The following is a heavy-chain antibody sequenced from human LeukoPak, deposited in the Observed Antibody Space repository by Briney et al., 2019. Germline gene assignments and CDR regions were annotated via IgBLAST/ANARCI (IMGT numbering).Heavy chain of an antibody. CDR2: IKKKSEGATT. J-gene: IGHJ4*02. CDR3: TNHFAS. D-gene: IGHD3-3*02. Sequence: SGGSLRLSCAASGFSFTDAWLSWVRQAPGKGLEWVGRIKKKSEGATTDYAAPVKGRFTISRDDSQTTVSLQMNGLKTEDTAVYYCTNHFASWGQGTLITVSS. CDR1: GFSFTDAW. V-gene: IGHV3-15*01.